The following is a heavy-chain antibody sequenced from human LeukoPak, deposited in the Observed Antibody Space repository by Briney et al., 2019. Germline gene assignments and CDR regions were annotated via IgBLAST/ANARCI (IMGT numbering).Heavy chain of an antibody. CDR1: GYTFTSYG. J-gene: IGHJ4*02. CDR3: ARTRITMVRGVIKRGTGHYFDY. CDR2: ISAYNGNT. D-gene: IGHD3-10*01. V-gene: IGHV1-18*01. Sequence: ASVKVSCKASGYTFTSYGISWVRQAPGQGLEWMGWISAYNGNTNYAQKLQGRVTMTTDTSTSTAYMELRSLRSDDTAVYYCARTRITMVRGVIKRGTGHYFDYWGQGTLVTVSS.